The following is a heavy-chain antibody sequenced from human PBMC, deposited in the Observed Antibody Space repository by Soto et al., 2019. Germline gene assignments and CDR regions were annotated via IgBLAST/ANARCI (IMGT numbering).Heavy chain of an antibody. Sequence: SETLSLTCAVYGGSFSGYYWSWIRQPPGKGLEWIGEINHSGSTNYNPSLKSRVTISVDTSKNQFSLKLSSVTAADTAVYYCARGRRGYSDYWGQGTLVTVSS. D-gene: IGHD6-13*01. CDR2: INHSGST. J-gene: IGHJ4*02. CDR1: GGSFSGYY. V-gene: IGHV4-34*01. CDR3: ARGRRGYSDY.